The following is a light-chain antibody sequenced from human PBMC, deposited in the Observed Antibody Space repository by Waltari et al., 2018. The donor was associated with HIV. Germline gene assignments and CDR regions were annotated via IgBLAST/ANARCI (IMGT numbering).Light chain of an antibody. CDR3: LVHMGHGAWV. CDR1: SGSVSTTSF. V-gene: IGLV8-61*01. CDR2: STN. Sequence: QTVVTQEPSFSVSPGGTVTLTCGLNSGSVSTTSFPSWYQQSPGQAPRPLIYSTNIRSSGVPELFSGSILGNKAALTITVAQADDESDYYCLVHMGHGAWVFGGGTKLTVL. J-gene: IGLJ3*02.